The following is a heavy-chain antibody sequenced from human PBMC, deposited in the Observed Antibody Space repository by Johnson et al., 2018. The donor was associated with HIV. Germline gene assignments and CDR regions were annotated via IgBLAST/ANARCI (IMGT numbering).Heavy chain of an antibody. CDR1: GFTFSTYD. Sequence: VQLVESGGGLVQPGGSLRLSCAASGFTFSTYDMHWVRQVTGKGLEWVAFIRYDGSNKYYADSVKGRFTISRDNSKNTLYLQMGSLRAEDMAVYYCARDGNGLGGIVGARGAFDIWGQGTMVTVSS. V-gene: IGHV3-30*02. CDR2: IRYDGSNK. CDR3: ARDGNGLGGIVGARGAFDI. D-gene: IGHD1-26*01. J-gene: IGHJ3*02.